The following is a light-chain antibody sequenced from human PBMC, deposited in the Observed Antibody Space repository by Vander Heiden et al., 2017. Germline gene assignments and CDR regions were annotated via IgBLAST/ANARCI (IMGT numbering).Light chain of an antibody. J-gene: IGKJ2*01. Sequence: DIVMTPSPDCLAVSLGERATINCKTSQSVIYSSNDKNYLAWYQQKAGQPPKLLIYWASTRESGVPDRFSGSGSGTDFTLTISSLQAEDVAVYYCQQYYSTPYTFGQGTKV. CDR2: WAS. CDR3: QQYYSTPYT. CDR1: QSVIYSSNDKNY. V-gene: IGKV4-1*01.